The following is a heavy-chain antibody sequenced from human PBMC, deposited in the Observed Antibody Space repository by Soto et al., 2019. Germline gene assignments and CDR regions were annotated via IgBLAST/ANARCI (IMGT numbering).Heavy chain of an antibody. Sequence: ASVKVSCKASGYTFTSYDINWVRQATGQGLEWMGWMNPNSGNTGYAQKFQGRVTMTRNTSTSTAYMELSSLRSEDTAVYYCARDVGTMVRGRGHYYYYYMDVWGKGTTVTVSS. V-gene: IGHV1-8*01. D-gene: IGHD3-10*01. CDR3: ARDVGTMVRGRGHYYYYYMDV. J-gene: IGHJ6*03. CDR1: GYTFTSYD. CDR2: MNPNSGNT.